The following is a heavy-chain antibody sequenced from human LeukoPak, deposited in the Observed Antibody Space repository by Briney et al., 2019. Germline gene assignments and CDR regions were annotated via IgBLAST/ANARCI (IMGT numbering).Heavy chain of an antibody. CDR2: INPNSGGT. V-gene: IGHV1-2*02. J-gene: IGHJ4*02. Sequence: ASVKVSCKASGYTFTGYYMHWVRQAPGQGLEWMGWINPNSGGTNYAQKFQGRVTMTRDTSISTAYMELSRLRSDDTAVYHCARDSGIFGVVTLFDYWGQGTLVTVSS. CDR3: ARDSGIFGVVTLFDY. D-gene: IGHD3-3*01. CDR1: GYTFTGYY.